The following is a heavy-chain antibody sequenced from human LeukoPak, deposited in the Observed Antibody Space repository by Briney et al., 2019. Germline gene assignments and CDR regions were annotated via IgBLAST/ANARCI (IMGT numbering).Heavy chain of an antibody. J-gene: IGHJ6*02. CDR2: IIPIFGTA. D-gene: IGHD2-2*01. CDR3: ARAYFIPADFLYYYYGMDV. CDR1: GGTFSSYA. V-gene: IGHV1-69*13. Sequence: ASVKVSCKASGGTFSSYAISWVRQAPGQGLEWMGGIIPIFGTANYAQKFQGRVTITADESTSTAYMELSSLRSEDTAVYYCARAYFIPADFLYYYYGMDVWGQGTTVTVSS.